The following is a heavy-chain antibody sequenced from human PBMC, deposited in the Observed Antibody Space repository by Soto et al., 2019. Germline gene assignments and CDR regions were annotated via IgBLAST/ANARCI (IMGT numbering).Heavy chain of an antibody. D-gene: IGHD6-13*01. V-gene: IGHV4-4*02. CDR2: IYHSGST. CDR3: ARCFGSAAGTNYYYYGMDV. J-gene: IGHJ6*02. Sequence: PSETLSLTCAVSGGSISSSNWWSWVRQPPGKGLEWIGEIYHSGSTNYNPSLKSRVTISVDKSKNQFSLKLSSVTAADTAVYYCARCFGSAAGTNYYYYGMDVWGQGTTVTVSS. CDR1: GGSISSSNW.